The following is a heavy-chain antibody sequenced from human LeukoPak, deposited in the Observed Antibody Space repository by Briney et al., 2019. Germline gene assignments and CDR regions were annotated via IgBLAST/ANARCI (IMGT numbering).Heavy chain of an antibody. J-gene: IGHJ1*01. V-gene: IGHV4-39*01. CDR2: IYDSGST. D-gene: IGHD6-19*01. Sequence: PSETLSLTCTVSGVSISSSSYHWDWIRQPPGKGLEWIGSIYDSGSTYYSPSLKSRVTISVDTSKNQFSLKLNSVTAADTAVYYCASRDSSGWYGAEYFQHWGQGTLVTVSS. CDR1: GVSISSSSYH. CDR3: ASRDSSGWYGAEYFQH.